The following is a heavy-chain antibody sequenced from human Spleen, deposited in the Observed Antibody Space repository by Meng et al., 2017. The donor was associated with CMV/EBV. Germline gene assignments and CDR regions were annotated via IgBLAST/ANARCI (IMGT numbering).Heavy chain of an antibody. D-gene: IGHD3-10*01. Sequence: GESLKISCVASGVTFSNHGMHWVRQAPGKGLEWVTFIQYDGSDKYYADSVKGRFTISRDNSKNMLYLQMNSLRVEDTAIYYCAKVGWFGELYGMDVWGQGTTVTVSS. CDR3: AKVGWFGELYGMDV. CDR2: IQYDGSDK. V-gene: IGHV3-30*02. CDR1: GVTFSNHG. J-gene: IGHJ6*02.